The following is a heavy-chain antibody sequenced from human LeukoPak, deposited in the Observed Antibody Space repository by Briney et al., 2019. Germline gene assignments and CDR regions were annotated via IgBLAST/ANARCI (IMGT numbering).Heavy chain of an antibody. CDR3: ARDLSYGMVV. CDR2: INRDGSST. J-gene: IGHJ6*02. Sequence: GGSLRLSCAASGFTFSSNWMHWVRQAPGKGLVWVSRINRDGSSTTYADSVKGRFTISRDNAKSTLYLQMNSLRAEDTAVYYCARDLSYGMVVWGQGTTVTVSS. CDR1: GFTFSSNW. V-gene: IGHV3-74*01.